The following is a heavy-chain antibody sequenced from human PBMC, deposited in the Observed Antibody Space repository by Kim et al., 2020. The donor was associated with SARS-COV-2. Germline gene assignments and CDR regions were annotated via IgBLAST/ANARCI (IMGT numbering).Heavy chain of an antibody. CDR3: ARPCGGDCYSGRSGIKRGSYYGMDV. Sequence: SETLSLTCTASGGSISSSSYYWGWIRQPPGKGLEWIGSIYYSGSTYYNPSLKSRVTISVDTSKNQFSLKLSSVTAADTAVYYCARPCGGDCYSGRSGIKRGSYYGMDVWGQGTTVTVSS. V-gene: IGHV4-39*01. CDR1: GGSISSSSYY. D-gene: IGHD2-21*02. J-gene: IGHJ6*02. CDR2: IYYSGST.